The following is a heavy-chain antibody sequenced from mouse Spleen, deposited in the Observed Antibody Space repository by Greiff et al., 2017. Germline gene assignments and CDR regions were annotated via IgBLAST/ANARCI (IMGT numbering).Heavy chain of an antibody. D-gene: IGHD2-4*01. CDR3: ARKIYYDSYWYFDV. J-gene: IGHJ1*01. Sequence: EVQGVESGPELVKPGASMKISCKASGYSFTGYTMNWVKQSHGKNLEWIGLINPYNGGTSYNQKFKGKATLTVDKSSSTAYMELLSLTSEDSAVYYCARKIYYDSYWYFDVWGAGTTVTVSS. V-gene: IGHV1-18*01. CDR2: INPYNGGT. CDR1: GYSFTGYT.